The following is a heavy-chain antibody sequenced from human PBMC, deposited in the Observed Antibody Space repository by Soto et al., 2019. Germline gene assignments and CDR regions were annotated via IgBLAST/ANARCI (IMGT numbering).Heavy chain of an antibody. CDR2: ISAHNGNT. J-gene: IGHJ4*02. Sequence: QVHLVQSGAEVKKPGASVKVSCKGSGYTFTTYGITWVRQAPGQGLEWMGWISAHNGNTNYAQKLQGRVTLTRDTSPSTAYMELRSLRSDVTAVYDCARGRYGDYWGQGALVTVSS. V-gene: IGHV1-18*01. CDR3: ARGRYGDY. CDR1: GYTFTTYG. D-gene: IGHD1-1*01.